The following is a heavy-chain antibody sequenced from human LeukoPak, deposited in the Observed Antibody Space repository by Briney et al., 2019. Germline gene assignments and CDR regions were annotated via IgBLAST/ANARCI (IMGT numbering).Heavy chain of an antibody. CDR3: ARGAESGSFDS. V-gene: IGHV3-13*04. D-gene: IGHD1-26*01. Sequence: TGGSLRLSCAASGFTLSSHDMHWVRQAAGKGLEWVSPIGSAGDTYYAGSVRGRFTVSREKAANSLYLQMNNLRDGDTAVYYCARGAESGSFDSWGQGTLVTVSS. CDR2: IGSAGDT. J-gene: IGHJ5*01. CDR1: GFTLSSHD.